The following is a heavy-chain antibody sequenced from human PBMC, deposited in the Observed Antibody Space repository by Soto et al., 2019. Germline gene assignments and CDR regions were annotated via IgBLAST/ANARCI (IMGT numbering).Heavy chain of an antibody. CDR3: ARDSLGVPTDFDY. CDR2: MWSNGNK. J-gene: IGHJ4*02. V-gene: IGHV3-33*01. Sequence: QVQLVESGGGVVQPGRSLTLSCAASGFSFSTYGMHWIHQAPGKGLEWVAVMWSNGNKNYADSVKGRFTISRDTSQNIRFLQMDSLRAEDTAVYYCARDSLGVPTDFDYWGQGTLVTVSS. CDR1: GFSFSTYG. D-gene: IGHD2-8*01.